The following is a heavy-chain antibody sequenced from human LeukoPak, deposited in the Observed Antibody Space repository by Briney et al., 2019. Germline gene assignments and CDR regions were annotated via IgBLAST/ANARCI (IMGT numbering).Heavy chain of an antibody. CDR2: ISGSGGST. CDR1: GFPFSSYA. J-gene: IGHJ4*02. V-gene: IGHV3-23*01. Sequence: GGSLRLSCEASGFPFSSYAMTWVRQAPGKGLECVSVISGSGGSTYYADSVKGRFTISRDNSKNTLYLQMNSLRAEDTAVYYCAKAWPNSSGYYYDYWGQGTLVTVSS. CDR3: AKAWPNSSGYYYDY. D-gene: IGHD3-22*01.